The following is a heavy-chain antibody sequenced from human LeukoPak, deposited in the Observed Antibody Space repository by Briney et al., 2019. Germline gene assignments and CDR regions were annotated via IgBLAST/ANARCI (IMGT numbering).Heavy chain of an antibody. CDR2: ISGSGGST. V-gene: IGHV3-23*01. J-gene: IGHJ4*02. D-gene: IGHD3-22*01. CDR1: GFTFSDYA. CDR3: VRDDDRPDNGLDY. Sequence: GGSLRLSGAASGFTFSDYAMSWVRQAPGKGLEWVSTISGSGGSTYYADSVKGRFTISRDNSKNTLYLQMNSLRAEDTAVYYCVRDDDRPDNGLDYWGQGTLVTVSS.